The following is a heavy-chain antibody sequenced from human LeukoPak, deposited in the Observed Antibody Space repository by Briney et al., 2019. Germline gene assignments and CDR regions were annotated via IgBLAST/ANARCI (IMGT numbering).Heavy chain of an antibody. Sequence: GGSLRLSCAASGFTFSSYAIHWVRQAPGKGLEWVAVISYDGSNKYYADSVKGRFTISRDISKNTLYLQINSLRAEDTAVYYCARDRSRYSSGWYQFDHWGQGTLVTVSS. D-gene: IGHD6-19*01. CDR2: ISYDGSNK. CDR3: ARDRSRYSSGWYQFDH. CDR1: GFTFSSYA. V-gene: IGHV3-30*04. J-gene: IGHJ4*02.